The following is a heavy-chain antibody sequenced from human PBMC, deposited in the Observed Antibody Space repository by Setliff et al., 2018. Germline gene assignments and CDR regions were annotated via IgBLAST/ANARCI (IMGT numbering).Heavy chain of an antibody. V-gene: IGHV4-61*09. CDR2: ISPSGST. CDR1: GASITSGGFY. J-gene: IGHJ4*02. Sequence: SETLSLTCSVSGASITSGGFYWTWIRQPAGKGLEWIGHISPSGSTTYNPSVKSRVTISLDTSKNQFSLKLSSVPAADTAVYYCTRGPNRYGDLDSWGLGTLVTVSS. D-gene: IGHD4-17*01. CDR3: TRGPNRYGDLDS.